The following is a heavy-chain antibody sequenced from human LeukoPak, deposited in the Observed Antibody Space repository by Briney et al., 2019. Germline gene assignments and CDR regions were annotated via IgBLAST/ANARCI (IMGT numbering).Heavy chain of an antibody. D-gene: IGHD2-21*02. V-gene: IGHV3-74*01. CDR3: AKWGPHCVGDYCPALDS. J-gene: IGHJ4*02. Sequence: GGSLRLSCAASGFTFSSYWMHWVRQAPGKGLVWVSRINSDGSSTSYADSVKGRFTISRDNAKESLYLQLNSLRAEDTAVYYCAKWGPHCVGDYCPALDSWGPGTLVTVSS. CDR1: GFTFSSYW. CDR2: INSDGSST.